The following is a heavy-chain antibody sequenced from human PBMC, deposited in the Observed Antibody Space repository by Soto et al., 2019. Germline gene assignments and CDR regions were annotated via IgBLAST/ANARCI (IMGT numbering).Heavy chain of an antibody. J-gene: IGHJ3*02. CDR2: IIPIFGTA. CDR1: GGTFSSYA. CDR3: ARDVNYELADDAFDI. D-gene: IGHD3-3*01. Sequence: QVQLVQSGAEVKKPGSSVKVSCKASGGTFSSYAISWVRQAPGQGLEWMGGIIPIFGTANYAQKFQGRVTITADESTSTADMERSSLRSEDTAVYYCARDVNYELADDAFDIWGQGTMVTVSS. V-gene: IGHV1-69*01.